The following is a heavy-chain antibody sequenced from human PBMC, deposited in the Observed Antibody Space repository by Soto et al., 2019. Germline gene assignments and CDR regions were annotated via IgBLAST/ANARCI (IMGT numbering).Heavy chain of an antibody. D-gene: IGHD3-10*01. CDR1: GFTFSSYG. V-gene: IGHV3-33*01. J-gene: IGHJ4*02. CDR2: IWYDGSNK. CDR3: ARGGRYYYGSGSYAPHY. Sequence: GGSLRLSCAASGFTFSSYGMHWVRQAPGKGLEWVAVIWYDGSNKYYADSVKGRFTISRDNSKNTLYLQMNSLRAEDTAVYYCARGGRYYYGSGSYAPHYWGQGTLVTVSS.